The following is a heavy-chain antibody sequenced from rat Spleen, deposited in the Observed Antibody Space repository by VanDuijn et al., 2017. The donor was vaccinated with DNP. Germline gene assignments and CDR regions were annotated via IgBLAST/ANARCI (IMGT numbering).Heavy chain of an antibody. D-gene: IGHD1-11*01. V-gene: IGHV5S13*01. Sequence: EVQLVESGGDLVQPGGSLKLSCAASGFTFSDYGMAWVRQVPSKGLEWVASITTSGDSTYSPDSVKGRFTISRDNAKNTLYLQMNSLRSEDTATYYCARGGRSYFDYWGQGVMVTVSS. CDR2: ITTSGDST. J-gene: IGHJ2*01. CDR3: ARGGRSYFDY. CDR1: GFTFSDYG.